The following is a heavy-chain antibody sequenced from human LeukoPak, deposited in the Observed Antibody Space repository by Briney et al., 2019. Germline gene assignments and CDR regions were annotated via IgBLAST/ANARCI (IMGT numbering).Heavy chain of an antibody. CDR1: GGSISSGGYY. V-gene: IGHV4-31*03. CDR2: IYYSGST. D-gene: IGHD3-3*01. J-gene: IGHJ3*02. CDR3: AREIEWLGDAFDI. Sequence: PSETLSLTCTVPGGSISSGGYYWSWIRQHPGTGLEWIGYIYYSGSTYYNPSLKSRVTISVDTSKNQFSLKLSSVTAADTAVYYCAREIEWLGDAFDIWGQGTMVTVSS.